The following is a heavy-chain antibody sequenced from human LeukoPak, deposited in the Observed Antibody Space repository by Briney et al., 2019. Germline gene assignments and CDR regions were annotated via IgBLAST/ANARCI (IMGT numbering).Heavy chain of an antibody. V-gene: IGHV1-69*13. CDR1: GGTFIRYA. CDR2: IIPIFGRA. D-gene: IGHD2-2*01. CDR3: ARDPRGYCSSTSCYAGVDGMDV. Sequence: GPSVRVSCKASGGTFIRYAISWARRAPGRWLELMGGIIPIFGRANYAQTFQGRVTITADESTSTAYMELSSLRSEDTAVYYCARDPRGYCSSTSCYAGVDGMDVWGQGTTVTVSS. J-gene: IGHJ6*02.